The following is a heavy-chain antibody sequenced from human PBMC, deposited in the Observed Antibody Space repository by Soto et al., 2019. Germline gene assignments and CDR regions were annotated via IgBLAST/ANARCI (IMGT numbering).Heavy chain of an antibody. D-gene: IGHD6-19*01. CDR3: AKDSYGRDWYGPFDY. Sequence: GGSLRLSCAASGFTFSNSDMSWVRQAPGRGLEWVSTISGSGGGTYYPDSVKGRFTTSRDDSKNTLSLQMSSLRVEDTAIYYCAKDSYGRDWYGPFDYWGQGALVTVSS. J-gene: IGHJ4*02. CDR1: GFTFSNSD. CDR2: ISGSGGGT. V-gene: IGHV3-23*01.